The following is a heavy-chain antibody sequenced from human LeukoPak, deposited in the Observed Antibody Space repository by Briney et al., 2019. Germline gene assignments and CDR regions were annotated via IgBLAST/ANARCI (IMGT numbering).Heavy chain of an antibody. D-gene: IGHD3-22*01. CDR3: ARSGVSSGYRD. Sequence: SETLSLTCAVYGGSFSGYYWSWIRQPPGKGLEWIGEINHSGSTNYNPSLKSRVTISVDTSKNQFSLKLSSATAADTAVYYCARSGVSSGYRDWGQGTLVTVSS. CDR1: GGSFSGYY. J-gene: IGHJ4*02. CDR2: INHSGST. V-gene: IGHV4-34*01.